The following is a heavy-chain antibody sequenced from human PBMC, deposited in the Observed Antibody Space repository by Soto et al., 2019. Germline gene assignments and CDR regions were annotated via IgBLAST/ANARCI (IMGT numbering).Heavy chain of an antibody. CDR1: GFTFSSYW. J-gene: IGHJ4*02. CDR3: TRPRYDGSGTPFDH. CDR2: INSDGSST. Sequence: GGSLRLSCVASGFTFSSYWMHWVRQAPGKGLVWVSRINSDGSSTTYADSVKGRFIISRDNAKNTLYLQMNSLRAEDTAVYYCTRPRYDGSGTPFDHWGQGTLVTVSS. V-gene: IGHV3-74*01. D-gene: IGHD3-22*01.